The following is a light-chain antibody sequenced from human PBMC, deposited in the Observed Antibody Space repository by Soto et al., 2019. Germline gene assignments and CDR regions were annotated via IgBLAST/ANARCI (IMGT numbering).Light chain of an antibody. J-gene: IGKJ1*01. CDR2: EAS. V-gene: IGKV3-15*01. CDR1: QSVSTN. CDR3: HQYNDGHGGT. Sequence: EIVMTQSPATLSVSPGERATLSCRASQSVSTNLAWYQHKLGQAPRLLIYEASTRAADIPVRFSGSGSERQFTLTISSLQSEDFAVYYCHQYNDGHGGTFGQGTKVGIK.